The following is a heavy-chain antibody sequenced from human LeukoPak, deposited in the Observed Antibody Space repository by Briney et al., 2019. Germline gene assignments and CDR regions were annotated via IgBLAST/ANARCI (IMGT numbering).Heavy chain of an antibody. Sequence: GGSLRLSCAASGFTFSSFGMHWVRQAPGKGLEWVAYIQFHGASRFYADSVKGRFTISRDNSKNTLYLQMNNLRPEDTAVYYCARHLLAAAGTGYYYYMDVWGKGTTVTVSS. J-gene: IGHJ6*03. V-gene: IGHV3-30*02. CDR2: IQFHGASR. CDR1: GFTFSSFG. D-gene: IGHD6-13*01. CDR3: ARHLLAAAGTGYYYYMDV.